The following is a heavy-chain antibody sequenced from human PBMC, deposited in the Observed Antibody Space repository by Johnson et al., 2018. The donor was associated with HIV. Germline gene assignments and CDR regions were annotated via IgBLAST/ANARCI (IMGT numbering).Heavy chain of an antibody. V-gene: IGHV3-66*01. CDR3: ARGGAYCGGDWLSNFDI. D-gene: IGHD2-21*02. CDR2: IYADGTA. J-gene: IGHJ3*02. CDR1: GFTVGSNS. Sequence: VQLVESGGGVVQPGRSLRLSCAASGFTVGSNSMTWVRHAPGKGLEWVSLIYADGTAFYADSVKGRFAISRDNANNTLYVQMSGLRAEDTAVYYCARGGAYCGGDWLSNFDIWGQVTMVTVSS.